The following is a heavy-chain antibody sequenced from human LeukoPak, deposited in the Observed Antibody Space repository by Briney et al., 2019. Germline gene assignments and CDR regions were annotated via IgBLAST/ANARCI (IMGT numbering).Heavy chain of an antibody. CDR2: INPNSGGT. V-gene: IGHV1-2*02. J-gene: IGHJ4*02. D-gene: IGHD5-18*01. CDR1: GYTFTGYY. CDR3: ARDWEYSRRGLFDY. Sequence: ASVKVSCKASGYTFTGYYMHWVRQAPGQGLEWMGWINPNSGGTNYAQKFQGRVTMTRDTSISTAYMELSRLRSDDTAVHYCARDWEYSRRGLFDYWGQGTLVTVSP.